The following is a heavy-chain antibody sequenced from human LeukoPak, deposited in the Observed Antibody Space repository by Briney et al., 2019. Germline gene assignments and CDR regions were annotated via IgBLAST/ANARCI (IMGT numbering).Heavy chain of an antibody. V-gene: IGHV3-49*04. Sequence: GGSLRLSCTGYGSIFGDHAMSWVRQAPGKGLEWVGFIRSRAYGGTTEFAASVKGRFTISRDDSKGIAYLEMNSLETEDTALYYCARGPILLWIHNGMDVWGQGTTVTVSS. J-gene: IGHJ6*02. CDR2: IRSRAYGGTT. CDR3: ARGPILLWIHNGMDV. D-gene: IGHD2-2*01. CDR1: GSIFGDHA.